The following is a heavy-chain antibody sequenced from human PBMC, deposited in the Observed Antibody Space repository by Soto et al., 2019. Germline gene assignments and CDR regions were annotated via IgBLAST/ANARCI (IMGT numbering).Heavy chain of an antibody. CDR2: ISGSGGST. V-gene: IGHV3-23*01. Sequence: GGSLRLSCAASGFSFSRYAMRWVRQAPGKGLEWVSAISGSGGSTYYAESGKGRFTISRENSKNTLYLQMNSLIAEDTAVYYCAIMGTINEYSSSSRAFDIWGQGTMVTVSS. J-gene: IGHJ3*02. D-gene: IGHD6-6*01. CDR3: AIMGTINEYSSSSRAFDI. CDR1: GFSFSRYA.